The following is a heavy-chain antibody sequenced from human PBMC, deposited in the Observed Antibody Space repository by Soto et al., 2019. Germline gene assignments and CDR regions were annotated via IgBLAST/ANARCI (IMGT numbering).Heavy chain of an antibody. CDR3: ARSITIFSAEGDLDY. CDR1: GYTFTSYY. CDR2: INPSGGST. Sequence: ASVKVSCKASGYTFTSYYMHWVRQAPGQGLEWMGIINPSGGSTSYAQKFQGRVTMTRDTSTSTVYMELSSLRSEDTAVYYCARSITIFSAEGDLDYWGQGTLVTVSS. J-gene: IGHJ4*02. D-gene: IGHD3-9*01. V-gene: IGHV1-46*03.